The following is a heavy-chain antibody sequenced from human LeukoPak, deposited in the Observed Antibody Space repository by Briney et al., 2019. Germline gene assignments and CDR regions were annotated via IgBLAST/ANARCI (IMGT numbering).Heavy chain of an antibody. D-gene: IGHD3-22*01. V-gene: IGHV1-46*01. J-gene: IGHJ4*02. Sequence: ASVKVSCKASGYTFTSYYMHWVRQAPGQGLEWMGIINPSGGSTSYAQKFQGRVSMTRERSTSTVYMELRRLRYEDTAVYYCARDPSSSGYCDYWGQGTLVTVSS. CDR3: ARDPSSSGYCDY. CDR1: GYTFTSYY. CDR2: INPSGGST.